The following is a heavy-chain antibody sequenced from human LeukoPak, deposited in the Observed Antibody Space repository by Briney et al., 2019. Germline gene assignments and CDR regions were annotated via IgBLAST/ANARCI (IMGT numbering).Heavy chain of an antibody. V-gene: IGHV3-66*02. CDR2: IYSGGST. Sequence: GGSLRLSCAASGFTVSSNYMSWVRQAPGKGLEWVSVIYSGGSTYYADSVKGRFTISRDNSKNTLYLQMNSLRAEDTAVYYCARVDQGSSYYPFDYWGQGTLVTVSS. CDR1: GFTVSSNY. CDR3: ARVDQGSSYYPFDY. D-gene: IGHD3-22*01. J-gene: IGHJ4*02.